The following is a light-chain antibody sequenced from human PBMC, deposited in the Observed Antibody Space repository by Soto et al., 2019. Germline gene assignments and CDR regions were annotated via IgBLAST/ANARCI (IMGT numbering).Light chain of an antibody. CDR1: QSLSSS. CDR3: QQYKNWPPIT. V-gene: IGKV3-15*01. CDR2: GAS. Sequence: EIVMTQSPATLSVSPGEGATLSCRASQSLSSSLAWYQQKPGQAPRLLIYGASTRATVIPARFSGSGSGTEFTLTISSLQSEDFAVYYCQQYKNWPPITCGQGTRLEIK. J-gene: IGKJ5*01.